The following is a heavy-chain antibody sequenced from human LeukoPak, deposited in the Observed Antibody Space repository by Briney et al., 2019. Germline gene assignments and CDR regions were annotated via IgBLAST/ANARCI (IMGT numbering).Heavy chain of an antibody. Sequence: PGGSLRHSCAASGYTFSSYAMSWVRQAPGKGLEWVSAISGSGLSTHYADSVKGRFTISRDNSKNTMYMQMTSLRAEDTAVYYCVFGRPGIMELTDYWGQGTLVTVSS. J-gene: IGHJ4*02. CDR3: VFGRPGIMELTDY. V-gene: IGHV3-23*01. CDR2: ISGSGLST. D-gene: IGHD1-7*01. CDR1: GYTFSSYA.